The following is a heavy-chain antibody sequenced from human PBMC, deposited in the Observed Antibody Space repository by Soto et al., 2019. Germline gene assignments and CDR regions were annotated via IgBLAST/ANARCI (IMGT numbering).Heavy chain of an antibody. J-gene: IGHJ4*02. CDR1: GFNFSSYA. V-gene: IGHV3-30-3*01. Sequence: PGGSMRLSCVASGFNFSSYAMSWVRQNTGKGLEWVAVISYDGSNKYYADSVKGRFTISRDNSKNTLYLQMNSLRAEDTAVYYCARKAGRFTIFGVVDYWGQGTLVTVSS. CDR3: ARKAGRFTIFGVVDY. CDR2: ISYDGSNK. D-gene: IGHD3-3*01.